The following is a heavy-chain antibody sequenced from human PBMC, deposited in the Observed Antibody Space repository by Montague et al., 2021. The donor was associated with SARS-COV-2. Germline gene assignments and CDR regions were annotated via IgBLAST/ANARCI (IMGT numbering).Heavy chain of an antibody. D-gene: IGHD3-10*01. CDR1: GGSISSYC. CDR3: ARRGQGTMVRGVIISAFDI. CDR2: IYYSGST. J-gene: IGHJ3*02. Sequence: SETLSLTCTVSGGSISSYCWSWIRQPPGKGLEWIGYIYYSGSTDYNPSLKSRVTISVDTSKNQFSLKLSSVTAADTAVYYCARRGQGTMVRGVIISAFDIWGQGTMVTVSS. V-gene: IGHV4-59*08.